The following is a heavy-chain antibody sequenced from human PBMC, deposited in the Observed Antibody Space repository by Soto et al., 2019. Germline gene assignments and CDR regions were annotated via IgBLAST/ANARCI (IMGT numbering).Heavy chain of an antibody. V-gene: IGHV3-30-3*01. CDR1: GFTFSSYA. CDR2: ISYDGSNK. CDR3: ARDVGSSGCLDY. D-gene: IGHD6-19*01. J-gene: IGHJ4*02. Sequence: GGSRRRSCAASGFTFSSYAIHWVHQAPGKGLEWVAVISYDGSNKYYADSVKGRFTISRDNSKNTLYLQMNRLRAEATAVYYCARDVGSSGCLDYCGQGTLVTVSS.